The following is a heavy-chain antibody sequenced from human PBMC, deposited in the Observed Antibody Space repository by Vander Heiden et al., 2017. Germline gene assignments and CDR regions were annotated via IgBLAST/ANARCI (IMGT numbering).Heavy chain of an antibody. V-gene: IGHV1-18*01. Sequence: QVQVVQSGAEVKQPVASVKVPCKASGYTFPGSGIPWVRQAPGQGLEWMGWISAYNGNTNDAQKLQGRVTMTTDTSTSTAYMELRSLRSDDTAVYYCARVRHYYDSGGYDHDAFDIWGQGTMVTVSS. CDR2: ISAYNGNT. D-gene: IGHD3-22*01. J-gene: IGHJ3*02. CDR3: ARVRHYYDSGGYDHDAFDI. CDR1: GYTFPGSG.